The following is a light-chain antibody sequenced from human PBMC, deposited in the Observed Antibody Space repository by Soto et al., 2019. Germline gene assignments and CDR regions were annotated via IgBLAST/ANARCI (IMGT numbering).Light chain of an antibody. J-gene: IGKJ1*01. Sequence: DIQMTQSPSSLSASVRDRVTITCRASQGIRNDLGWYQQKPGKAHKRLSYAASSLQSGVPSRFSDSGSLTEVTLTISSLQPEDVAADDCLQHNSDPRTFGQGTKVDIK. V-gene: IGKV1-17*01. CDR3: LQHNSDPRT. CDR1: QGIRND. CDR2: AAS.